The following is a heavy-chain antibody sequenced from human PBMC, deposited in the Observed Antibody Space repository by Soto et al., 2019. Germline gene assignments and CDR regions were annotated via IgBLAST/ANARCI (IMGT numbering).Heavy chain of an antibody. V-gene: IGHV4-61*01. CDR2: IYYSGST. D-gene: IGHD6-19*01. CDR1: GGSVSSGSYY. CDR3: ARDRIAVDGTGQGFDY. J-gene: IGHJ4*02. Sequence: PSETLSLTCTVSGGSVSSGSYYWSWIRQPPGKGLEWIGYIYYSGSTNYNPSLKSRVTISVDTSKNQFSLKLSSVTAADTAVYYYARDRIAVDGTGQGFDYWGQGTLVTSPQ.